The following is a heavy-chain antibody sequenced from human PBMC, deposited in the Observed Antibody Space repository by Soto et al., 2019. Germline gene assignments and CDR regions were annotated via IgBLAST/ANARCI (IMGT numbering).Heavy chain of an antibody. CDR2: IYPGDSDT. CDR3: ARHNGEMAAVGKAWYSSGMDV. J-gene: IGHJ6*02. CDR1: GYSFTSYW. Sequence: PGESLKISCKGSGYSFTSYWIGWVRQMPGKGLEWMGIIYPGDSDTRYSPSFQGQVTISADKSISTAYLQWSSLKASDTAMYYCARHNGEMAAVGKAWYSSGMDVAGQGTTLPVPS. V-gene: IGHV5-51*01. D-gene: IGHD6-19*01.